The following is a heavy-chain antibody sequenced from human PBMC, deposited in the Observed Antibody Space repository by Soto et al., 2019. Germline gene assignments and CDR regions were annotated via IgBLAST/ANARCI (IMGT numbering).Heavy chain of an antibody. CDR2: IDPVDSYA. J-gene: IGHJ5*02. D-gene: IGHD3-22*01. CDR1: GFSFTNYW. CDR3: ARSESIARNWLGP. V-gene: IGHV5-10-1*01. Sequence: PGESLKISCKGSGFSFTNYWISWGRQMPGKVLEWMGNIDPVDSYANYSPSFQGHVTFSVDTSICTAYLQWSRLKASDTAMYFWARSESIARNWLGPWGQGTLVTVST.